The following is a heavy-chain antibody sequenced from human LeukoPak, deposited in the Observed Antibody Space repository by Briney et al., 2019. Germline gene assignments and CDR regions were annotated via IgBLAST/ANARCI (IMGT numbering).Heavy chain of an antibody. D-gene: IGHD3-10*02. V-gene: IGHV3-11*04. CDR1: GYSISSDYY. CDR2: ISSSGSTI. J-gene: IGHJ6*04. CDR3: AELGITMIGGV. Sequence: LSLTCTVSGYSISSDYYWGWILQTPGKGLEWVSYISSSGSTIYYADSVKGRFTISRDNAKNSLYLQMNSLRAEDTAVYYCAELGITMIGGVWGKGTTVTISS.